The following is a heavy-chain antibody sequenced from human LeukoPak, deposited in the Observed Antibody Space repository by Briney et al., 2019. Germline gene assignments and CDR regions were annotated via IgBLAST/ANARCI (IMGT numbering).Heavy chain of an antibody. Sequence: GGSLRLSCAASGFTFSNAWMSWVRQAPGKGLEWVGRIKSKTDGGTTDYAAPVKGRFTISRDDSKNTLYLQMNSLKTEDTAVYYCTADREEDLDFDYWGQGTLVTVSS. J-gene: IGHJ4*02. CDR3: TADREEDLDFDY. CDR2: IKSKTDGGTT. CDR1: GFTFSNAW. V-gene: IGHV3-15*01.